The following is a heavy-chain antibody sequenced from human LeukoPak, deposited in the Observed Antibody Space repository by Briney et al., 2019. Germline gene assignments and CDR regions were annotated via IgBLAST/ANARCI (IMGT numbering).Heavy chain of an antibody. CDR3: ARSPGAAGNFDY. Sequence: SETLSLTCTVSGGSISSSSYYWGWIRQPPGKGLEWIGSIYYSGSTYYNPSLKSRVTISVDTSKNQFSLKLSSVTAADTAVYYCARSPGAAGNFDYWGQGTLVTVSS. J-gene: IGHJ4*02. CDR2: IYYSGST. D-gene: IGHD6-13*01. V-gene: IGHV4-39*07. CDR1: GGSISSSSYY.